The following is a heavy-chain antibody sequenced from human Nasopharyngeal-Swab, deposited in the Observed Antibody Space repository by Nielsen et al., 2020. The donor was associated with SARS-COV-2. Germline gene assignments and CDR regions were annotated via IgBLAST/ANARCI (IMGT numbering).Heavy chain of an antibody. D-gene: IGHD6-19*01. V-gene: IGHV4-4*02. J-gene: IGHJ4*02. Sequence: SETLSLTCAVSGASISTRSWWSWVRQPPGKGLEWLGEIWHDGSTNYNPSLKSRVTMSLDTSKNQFSLELTSVTAEDTAVYYCARDSSGWRENDYWGQGTLVTGSS. CDR1: GASISTRSW. CDR2: IWHDGST. CDR3: ARDSSGWRENDY.